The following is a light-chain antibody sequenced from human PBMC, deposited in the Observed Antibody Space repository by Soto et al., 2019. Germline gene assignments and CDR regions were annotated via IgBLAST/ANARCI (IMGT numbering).Light chain of an antibody. CDR3: QQYDSSPLT. CDR2: GAS. CDR1: QSLSSSY. J-gene: IGKJ4*01. V-gene: IGKV3-20*01. Sequence: EIVLTQSPGTLSLSPGERATLSCRASQSLSSSYLAWYQQKPGQAPRFLIYGASSRATGIPDRFSGSGSGTDFTLTISRQEPEDFAVYYCQQYDSSPLTFGGGTKVEIK.